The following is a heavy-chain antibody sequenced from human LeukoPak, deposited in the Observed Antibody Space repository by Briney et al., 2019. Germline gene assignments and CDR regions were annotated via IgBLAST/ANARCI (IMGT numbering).Heavy chain of an antibody. D-gene: IGHD3-10*01. V-gene: IGHV4-59*12. J-gene: IGHJ4*02. CDR3: ARYLPGRFGDQGAWDY. Sequence: SETLSLTCTVSGGSISSYYWSWIRQPPGKGLEWIGYIYYSGSTYYNPSLKSRVTISVDTSKNQFSLKLSSVTAADTAVYYCARYLPGRFGDQGAWDYWGQGTLVTVSS. CDR1: GGSISSYY. CDR2: IYYSGST.